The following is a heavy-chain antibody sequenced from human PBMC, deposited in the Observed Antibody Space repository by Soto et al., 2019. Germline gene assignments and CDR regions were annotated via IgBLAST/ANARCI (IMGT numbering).Heavy chain of an antibody. D-gene: IGHD3-22*01. V-gene: IGHV4-39*01. Sequence: SEPMSLTCTVSGDSITSSSHYWGLIRQPPGKSLECIANIYYDGNTYYNPSLKTRVAISLDTSKNQFSLKLTSVTAADTFVYYCAGLKYCQSSDYLVHWGHGARVTVYS. CDR2: IYYDGNT. J-gene: IGHJ4*01. CDR1: GDSITSSSHY. CDR3: AGLKYCQSSDYLVH.